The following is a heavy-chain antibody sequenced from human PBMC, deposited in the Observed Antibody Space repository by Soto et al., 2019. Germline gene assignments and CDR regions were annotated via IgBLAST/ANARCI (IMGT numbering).Heavy chain of an antibody. Sequence: QVQLVQSGAEVKKPGASVKVSCKASGYTFTSYGISWVRQAPGQGLEWMGWINPYNGYPSYAQKLQGRVTMTTDTSTNTAYMELRSLRSDDTAVYYCASDWFGIDYWGQGTLVTVSS. CDR1: GYTFTSYG. CDR3: ASDWFGIDY. J-gene: IGHJ4*02. V-gene: IGHV1-18*01. CDR2: INPYNGYP. D-gene: IGHD3-16*01.